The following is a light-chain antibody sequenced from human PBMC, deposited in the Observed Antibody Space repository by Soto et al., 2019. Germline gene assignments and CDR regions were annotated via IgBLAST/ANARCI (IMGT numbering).Light chain of an antibody. CDR2: GAS. CDR3: QQHNNWPPWT. V-gene: IGKV3-15*01. Sequence: EIVMTQSPATLSVSPGERATLSCRASQSVSSNLAWYQQKPGQAPRLLMYGASTRATGIPDRFSGSGSGTEFTLTISSLQSEDFAGYYCQQHNNWPPWTFGQGTEVEIK. J-gene: IGKJ1*01. CDR1: QSVSSN.